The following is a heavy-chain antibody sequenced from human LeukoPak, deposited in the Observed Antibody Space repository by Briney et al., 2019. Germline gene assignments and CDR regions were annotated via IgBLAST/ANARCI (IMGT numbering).Heavy chain of an antibody. V-gene: IGHV4-4*02. D-gene: IGHD4-17*01. CDR2: IYHSGTT. CDR1: GAFITNSHW. CDR3: ATYFYGEYGSYYFDY. J-gene: IGHJ4*02. Sequence: PSGTLSLTCAVSGAFITNSHWWSWARQPPGKGLEGIGEIYHSGTTNYNPSLQSRVTMSVDKSKNQFSLKLSSVTAADTAVYYCATYFYGEYGSYYFDYWGQGTLVTVSS.